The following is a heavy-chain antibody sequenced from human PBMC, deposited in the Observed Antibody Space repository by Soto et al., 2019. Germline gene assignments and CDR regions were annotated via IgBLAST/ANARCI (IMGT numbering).Heavy chain of an antibody. CDR2: IKQDGSEK. CDR3: ARDQLELLN. Sequence: PAGALKLSCAASGFTFSSYWMSWVRQAPGKGLEWVANIKQDGSEKYYVDSVKVRFTISRDNAKNSLYLQMNSLRAEDTAVYYCARDQLELLNWGQGTLVTVS. V-gene: IGHV3-7*01. CDR1: GFTFSSYW. D-gene: IGHD1-1*01. J-gene: IGHJ4*02.